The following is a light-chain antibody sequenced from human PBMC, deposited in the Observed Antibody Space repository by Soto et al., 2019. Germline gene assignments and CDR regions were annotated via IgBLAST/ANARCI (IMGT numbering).Light chain of an antibody. V-gene: IGLV2-14*01. Sequence: QSVLTQPASVSGSPGQSITISYTGTSXDVGGYNSVSWYRQDPGKAPKLMIYDVTNRPSGVSNRFSGSKSGNTASLTISGLQAEDGADYYCSSFTSSITYVFGTGTKVILL. J-gene: IGLJ1*01. CDR1: SXDVGGYNS. CDR2: DVT. CDR3: SSFTSSITYV.